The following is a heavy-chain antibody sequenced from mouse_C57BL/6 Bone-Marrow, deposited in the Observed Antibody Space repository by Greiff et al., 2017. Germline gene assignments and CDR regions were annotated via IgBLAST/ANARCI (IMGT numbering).Heavy chain of an antibody. CDR1: GFTFTDYY. J-gene: IGHJ2*01. CDR3: ARYDNCGVDY. CDR2: IRNNANGYAT. Sequence: DVMLVESGGGLVQPGGSLSLSCAASGFTFTDYYMSWVRQPPGKALEWLGLIRNNANGYATEYSASVKGRVTISKDNSQSILYLQMNDLKAEDSATYYCARYDNCGVDYGGQGTTLTVSS. V-gene: IGHV7-3*01.